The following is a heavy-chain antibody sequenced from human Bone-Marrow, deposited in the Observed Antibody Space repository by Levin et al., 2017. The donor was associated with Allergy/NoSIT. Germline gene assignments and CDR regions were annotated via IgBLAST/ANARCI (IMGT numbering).Heavy chain of an antibody. CDR3: ARVEHHYDGSGSYWYYFDY. CDR2: IYYSGST. V-gene: IGHV4-59*01. Sequence: PSETLSLTCTVSTGSISSYYWSWIRQPPGKGLEWIGYIYYSGSTNSNPSLKSRVTISVDTSNNQFSLKLSSVTAADTAVYFCARVEHHYDGSGSYWYYFDYWGQGALVTVSS. J-gene: IGHJ4*02. D-gene: IGHD3-22*01. CDR1: TGSISSYY.